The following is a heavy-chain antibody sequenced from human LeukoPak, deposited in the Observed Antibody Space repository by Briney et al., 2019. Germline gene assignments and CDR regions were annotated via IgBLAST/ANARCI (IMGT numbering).Heavy chain of an antibody. Sequence: SETLSLTCAVYGGSFSGYYWSWVRQPPGKGLEWIGEINHSGTTNYNPSLKSRLTISVDTPKNQCSLKLTSVSAADTAVYYCARLKLGAYFDLWGRGTLVTVSS. D-gene: IGHD3-16*01. J-gene: IGHJ2*01. CDR1: GGSFSGYY. CDR3: ARLKLGAYFDL. CDR2: INHSGTT. V-gene: IGHV4-34*01.